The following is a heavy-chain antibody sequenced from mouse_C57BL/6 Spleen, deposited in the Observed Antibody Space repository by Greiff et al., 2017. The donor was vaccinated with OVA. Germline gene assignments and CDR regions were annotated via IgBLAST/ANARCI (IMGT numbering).Heavy chain of an antibody. D-gene: IGHD1-1*01. CDR3: ARSAITTVVAEYYFDY. Sequence: QVQLKESGPELVKPGASVKISCKASGYAFSSSWMNWVKQRPGKGLEWIGRIYPGDGDTNYNGKFKGKATLTADKSSSTAYMQLSSLTSEDSAVYFCARSAITTVVAEYYFDYWGQGTTLTVSS. J-gene: IGHJ2*01. V-gene: IGHV1-82*01. CDR2: IYPGDGDT. CDR1: GYAFSSSW.